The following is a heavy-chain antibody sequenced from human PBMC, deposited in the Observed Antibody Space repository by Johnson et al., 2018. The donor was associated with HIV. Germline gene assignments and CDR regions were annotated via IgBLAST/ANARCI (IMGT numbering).Heavy chain of an antibody. CDR3: AKDRYIKGASTGFDI. D-gene: IGHD1-26*01. CDR2: IVTAGDT. J-gene: IGHJ3*02. Sequence: VQLVESGGGVSRPGGSLRLSCAASGFTFDDYGMSCVRQAPGKWLEWVSGIVTAGDTYYPGSVKGRFTTSRDNSNNTLYLQMNILRSEDTAVYYCAKDRYIKGASTGFDIWGQGTMVTVSS. CDR1: GFTFDDYG. V-gene: IGHV3-20*04.